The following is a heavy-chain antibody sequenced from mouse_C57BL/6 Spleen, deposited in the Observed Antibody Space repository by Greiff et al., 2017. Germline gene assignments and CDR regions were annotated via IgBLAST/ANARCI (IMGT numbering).Heavy chain of an antibody. Sequence: QVQLQQSGPGLVQPSQSLSITCTVSGFSLTSYGVHWVRQSPGKGLEWLGVIWRGGSTDYNAAFMSRLSITKDNSKSQVFFKMNSLQADDTAIYYWAKSSSTTAWGAMDYWGQGTSVTVSS. CDR2: IWRGGST. J-gene: IGHJ4*01. CDR1: GFSLTSYG. D-gene: IGHD1-2*01. CDR3: AKSSSTTAWGAMDY. V-gene: IGHV2-5*01.